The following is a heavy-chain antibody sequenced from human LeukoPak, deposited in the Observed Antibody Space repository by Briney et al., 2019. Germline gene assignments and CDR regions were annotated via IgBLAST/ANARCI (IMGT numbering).Heavy chain of an antibody. CDR3: ARGSETTVTTRDDY. J-gene: IGHJ4*02. CDR2: IYYSGST. CDR1: GGSISSSSYY. V-gene: IGHV4-30-4*08. Sequence: SETLSLTCTVSGGSISSSSYYWGWIRQPPGKGLEWIGYIYYSGSTYYNPSLKSRVTISVDTSKNHFSLKLSSVTAADTAVYYCARGSETTVTTRDDYWGQGTLVTVSS. D-gene: IGHD4-17*01.